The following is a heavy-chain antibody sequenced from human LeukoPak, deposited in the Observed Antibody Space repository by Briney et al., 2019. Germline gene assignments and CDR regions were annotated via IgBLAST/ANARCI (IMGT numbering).Heavy chain of an antibody. CDR2: INPNSGGT. D-gene: IGHD3-10*01. CDR1: GYTFTGYY. CDR3: ARTCITMVRGVIVPIGY. Sequence: ASVNVSCKASGYTFTGYYMHWVRQAPGQGLEWMGWINPNSGGTHYAQKFQGRVTMTRDTSISTAYIELSRLRSDDTAVYYCARTCITMVRGVIVPIGYWGQGTLVTVSS. J-gene: IGHJ4*02. V-gene: IGHV1-2*02.